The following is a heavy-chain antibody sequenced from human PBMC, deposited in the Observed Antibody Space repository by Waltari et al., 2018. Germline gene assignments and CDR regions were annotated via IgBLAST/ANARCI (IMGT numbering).Heavy chain of an antibody. CDR3: ARDTEGYSYGWVSY. Sequence: QLQLQESGPGLVKPSETLSLTCTVSGGSISSSSYYWGWIRQPPGKGLEWIGSIYYSGSTYYNPSLKSRVTISVDTSKNQFSLKLSAVTAADTAVYYCARDTEGYSYGWVSYWGQGTLVTVSS. V-gene: IGHV4-39*07. D-gene: IGHD5-18*01. CDR1: GGSISSSSYY. J-gene: IGHJ4*02. CDR2: IYYSGST.